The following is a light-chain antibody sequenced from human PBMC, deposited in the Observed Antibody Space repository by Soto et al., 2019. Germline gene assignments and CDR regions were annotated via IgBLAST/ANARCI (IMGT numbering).Light chain of an antibody. CDR3: QQYNSDSPLT. CDR1: QSISSW. CDR2: DAS. Sequence: IQMTQSPSTLSASLGQTVTITSRASQSISSWLAWYQQKPRKAPKVLIFDASTLESGVPSRFSGSGSGTEFTLTISSLQPHDFATYYCQQYNSDSPLTFGGGTKVDI. V-gene: IGKV1-5*01. J-gene: IGKJ4*01.